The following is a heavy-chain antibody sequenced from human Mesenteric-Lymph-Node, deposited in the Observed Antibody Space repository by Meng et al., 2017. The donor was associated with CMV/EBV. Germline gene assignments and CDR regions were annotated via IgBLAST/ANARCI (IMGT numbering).Heavy chain of an antibody. D-gene: IGHD2-2*01. J-gene: IGHJ4*02. CDR3: ARVEVGGAFIRRGFDY. CDR1: GFTFDDYG. CDR2: INWNGAST. Sequence: SGFTFDDYGMSWVHQAPGKGLEWVSGINWNGASTGHADSVKGRFTISRDNAKNSLYLQMNSLRAEDTALYYCARVEVGGAFIRRGFDYWGQGTLVTVSS. V-gene: IGHV3-20*03.